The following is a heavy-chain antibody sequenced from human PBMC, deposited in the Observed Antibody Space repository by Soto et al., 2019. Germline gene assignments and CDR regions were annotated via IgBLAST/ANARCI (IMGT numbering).Heavy chain of an antibody. Sequence: QVQLQESGPGLVKPSQTLSLTCTVSGGSISSGGYYWSWIRQHPGKGLEWIGYIYYSGSTYYNPSLKRRTTLSEDTSKNQFSLKLSSVTAADKAVYYCARGVTMVRGVIHTPPFDYWGQGTLVTVSS. J-gene: IGHJ4*02. V-gene: IGHV4-31*03. CDR1: GGSISSGGYY. CDR2: IYYSGST. D-gene: IGHD3-10*01. CDR3: ARGVTMVRGVIHTPPFDY.